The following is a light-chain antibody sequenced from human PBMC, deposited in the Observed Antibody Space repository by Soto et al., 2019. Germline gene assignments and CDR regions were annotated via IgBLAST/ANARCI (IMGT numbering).Light chain of an antibody. Sequence: DIQMNQSRSTLSASVGDRGTIPCRASQRISSWLAWYQQKPGKAPKLLIYKASSLESGVPSRFSGSRSETEFTLTISSLQPDDFATYYCQQYNSYSQTFGQGTKVDIK. J-gene: IGKJ1*01. CDR3: QQYNSYSQT. CDR2: KAS. V-gene: IGKV1-5*03. CDR1: QRISSW.